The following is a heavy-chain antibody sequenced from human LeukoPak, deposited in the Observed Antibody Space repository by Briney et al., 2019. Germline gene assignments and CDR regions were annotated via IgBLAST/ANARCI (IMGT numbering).Heavy chain of an antibody. CDR3: ARDLRYCSGGSCYGAIGY. CDR2: ISWNSGSI. CDR1: GFTFDDYA. D-gene: IGHD2-15*01. J-gene: IGHJ4*02. V-gene: IGHV3-9*01. Sequence: GGSLRLSCAASGFTFDDYAMHWVRQAPGKGLEWVSGISWNSGSIGYADSVKGRFTISRDNAKNSLYLQMNSLRAEDTAVYYCARDLRYCSGGSCYGAIGYWGQGTLVTVSS.